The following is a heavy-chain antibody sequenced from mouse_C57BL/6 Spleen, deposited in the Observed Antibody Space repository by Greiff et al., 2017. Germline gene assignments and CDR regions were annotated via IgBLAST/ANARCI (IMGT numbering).Heavy chain of an antibody. CDR1: GFTFSDYG. CDR2: ISSGSSTI. J-gene: IGHJ1*03. V-gene: IGHV5-17*01. CDR3: ARSSMITTRGYWYFDV. Sequence: EVQRVESGGGLVKPGGSLKLSCAASGFTFSDYGMHWVRQAPEKGLEWVAYISSGSSTIYYADTVKGRFTISRDNAKNTLFLQMTSLRSEDTAMYYCARSSMITTRGYWYFDVWGTGTTVTVSA. D-gene: IGHD2-4*01.